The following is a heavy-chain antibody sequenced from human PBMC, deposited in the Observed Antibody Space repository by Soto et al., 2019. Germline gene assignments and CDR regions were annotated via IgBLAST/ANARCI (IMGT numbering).Heavy chain of an antibody. CDR2: IYYSGSA. V-gene: IGHV4-39*01. CDR3: ARPLYAHWAFGI. D-gene: IGHD2-2*01. J-gene: IGHJ3*02. CDR1: GENMTISDCL. Sequence: HSAPQPLTCPFYGENMTISDCLLGWVRQSPGKGLEWIGGIYYSGSAYYNPSLGSRATLSVDTSRNQFFLSVTSVTAADTAVYYCARPLYAHWAFGIWGQGKGVTVS.